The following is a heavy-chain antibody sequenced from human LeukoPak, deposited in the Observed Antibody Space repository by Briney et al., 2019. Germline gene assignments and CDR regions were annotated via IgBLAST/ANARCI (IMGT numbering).Heavy chain of an antibody. D-gene: IGHD2/OR15-2a*01. Sequence: RGSLRLSCAASGFTFKKYAMHWVRQAPGKGLEWVSLISEDGGSAYYADSVKGRLTISRDNSKDSLFLQMNSLRSEDTALYFCARGRGDSGYYFSGYYYYGLDVWGQGTSV. CDR3: ARGRGDSGYYFSGYYYYGLDV. CDR2: ISEDGGSA. V-gene: IGHV3-43*02. J-gene: IGHJ6*02. CDR1: GFTFKKYA.